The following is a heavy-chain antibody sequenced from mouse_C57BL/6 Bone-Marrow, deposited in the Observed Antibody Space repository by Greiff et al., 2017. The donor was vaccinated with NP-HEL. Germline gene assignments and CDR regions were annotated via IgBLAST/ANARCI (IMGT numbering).Heavy chain of an antibody. V-gene: IGHV1-55*01. J-gene: IGHJ2*01. CDR3: ARSEGYDYPFFDY. Sequence: QVQLQQPGAELVKPGASVKMSCKASGYTFTSSWITWVKQRPGQGLEWIGDIYPGSGSTNYNEKFKSKATLTVDTSSSTAYMQLSSLTSEDSAVYYCARSEGYDYPFFDYWGQGTTLTVSS. CDR2: IYPGSGST. CDR1: GYTFTSSW. D-gene: IGHD2-4*01.